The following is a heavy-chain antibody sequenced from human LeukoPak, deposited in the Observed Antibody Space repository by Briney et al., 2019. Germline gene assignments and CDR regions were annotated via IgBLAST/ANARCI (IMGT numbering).Heavy chain of an antibody. V-gene: IGHV1-2*02. CDR3: APTSEAYTSNWSV. CDR2: INPDTDFT. D-gene: IGHD3-16*01. J-gene: IGHJ4*02. Sequence: VASVKVACKTSGYRFTDDYIHWVRQAPGQGLEWMGWINPDTDFTNYAPKFRGRVIMTRDTSISTAYMEVRRLTFDDTAIYYCAPTSEAYTSNWSVWGQGTLVTVSP. CDR1: GYRFTDDY.